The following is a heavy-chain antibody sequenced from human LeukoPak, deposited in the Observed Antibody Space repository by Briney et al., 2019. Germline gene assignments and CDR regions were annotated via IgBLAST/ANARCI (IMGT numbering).Heavy chain of an antibody. D-gene: IGHD3-16*01. V-gene: IGHV3-23*01. J-gene: IGHJ4*02. CDR1: GFTFSSFA. CDR3: TKESLADSSFDY. CDR2: LSGSGGST. Sequence: PGGSLRLSCAASGFTFSSFAMSWVRQAPGKGLEWVSTLSGSGGSTYFADSVKGRFTISRDNSKNTLYLQMNSLRVDDTAVYYCTKESLADSSFDYWGQGTLVTVSS.